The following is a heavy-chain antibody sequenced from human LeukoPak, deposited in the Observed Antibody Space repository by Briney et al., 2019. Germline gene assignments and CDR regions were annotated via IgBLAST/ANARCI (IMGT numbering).Heavy chain of an antibody. CDR2: INPNSGGT. V-gene: IGHV1-2*02. CDR3: ARTYYDSSGYSSLDY. D-gene: IGHD3-22*01. Sequence: ASVKVSCKASGYTFTGYYMHWVRQAPGQGLEWMGWINPNSGGTNYAQKLQGRVTMTRDTSISTAYMELSRLRSDDTAVYYCARTYYDSSGYSSLDYWGQGTLVTVSS. CDR1: GYTFTGYY. J-gene: IGHJ4*02.